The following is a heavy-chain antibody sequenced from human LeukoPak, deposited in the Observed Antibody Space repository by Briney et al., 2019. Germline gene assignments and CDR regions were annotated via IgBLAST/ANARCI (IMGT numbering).Heavy chain of an antibody. Sequence: PSETLSLTCTVSGGSISSGGYYWSWIRQPPGKGLEWIGYIYYSGSTYYNPSLKSRVTISVDTSKNQFSLKLSSVTAADTAVYYCARDINDYVWGSYRSYYYYGMDVWGQGTTVTVSS. J-gene: IGHJ6*02. CDR1: GGSISSGGYY. V-gene: IGHV4-30-4*08. CDR2: IYYSGST. D-gene: IGHD3-16*02. CDR3: ARDINDYVWGSYRSYYYYGMDV.